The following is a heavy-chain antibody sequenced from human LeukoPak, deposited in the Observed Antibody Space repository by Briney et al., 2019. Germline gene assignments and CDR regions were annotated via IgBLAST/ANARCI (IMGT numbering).Heavy chain of an antibody. D-gene: IGHD3-10*01. J-gene: IGHJ4*02. Sequence: SETLSLTCTVSGASISNYFWTWIRQPAGKGVEWIGRIYTSGITNYNPSLKSRVTISVDTSNNQFSLKLSSVTAADTAVYYCARVGHYYDSGSYYDARGTFDYWGQGTLVTVSS. CDR3: ARVGHYYDSGSYYDARGTFDY. V-gene: IGHV4-4*07. CDR2: IYTSGIT. CDR1: GASISNYF.